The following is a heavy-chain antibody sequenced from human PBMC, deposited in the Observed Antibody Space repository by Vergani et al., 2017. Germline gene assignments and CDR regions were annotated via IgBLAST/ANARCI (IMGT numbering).Heavy chain of an antibody. CDR2: IDWDDDK. J-gene: IGHJ6*02. CDR3: ARIKSSSWSRGGGMDV. Sequence: QVTLRESGPALVKPTQTLTLTCTFSGFSLSTSGMCVSWIRQPPGKALEWLARIDWDDDKYYSTPLKTRLTISKDTSKNQVVLTMTNMDPVDTATYYCARIKSSSWSRGGGMDVWGQGTTVTVSS. CDR1: GFSLSTSGMC. V-gene: IGHV2-70*15. D-gene: IGHD6-13*01.